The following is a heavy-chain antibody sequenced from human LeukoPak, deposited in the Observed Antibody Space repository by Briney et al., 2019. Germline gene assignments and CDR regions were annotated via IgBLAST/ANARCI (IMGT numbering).Heavy chain of an antibody. CDR3: AKDEVDTAMAARIDY. D-gene: IGHD5-18*01. V-gene: IGHV3-30-3*01. Sequence: GRSLRLSCAASGFTFSSYAMHWVRRAPGKGLEWVAVISYDGSNKYYADSVKGRFTISRDNSKNTLYLQMNSLRAEDTAVYYCAKDEVDTAMAARIDYWGQGTLVTVSS. CDR1: GFTFSSYA. J-gene: IGHJ4*02. CDR2: ISYDGSNK.